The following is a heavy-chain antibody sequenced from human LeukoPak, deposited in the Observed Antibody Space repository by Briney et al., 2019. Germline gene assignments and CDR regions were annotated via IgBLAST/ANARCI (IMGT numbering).Heavy chain of an antibody. J-gene: IGHJ5*02. D-gene: IGHD1-26*01. CDR2: IRYDGGNK. CDR1: GFTFSSYG. Sequence: PGGSLRLSCAASGFTFSSYGMHRVRQAPGKGLEWVAFIRYDGGNKYYADSVKGRFTISRDNSKNTLYLQMNSLRPEDTAVYYCAKGPSGNQFDPWGQGTLVTVSS. V-gene: IGHV3-30*02. CDR3: AKGPSGNQFDP.